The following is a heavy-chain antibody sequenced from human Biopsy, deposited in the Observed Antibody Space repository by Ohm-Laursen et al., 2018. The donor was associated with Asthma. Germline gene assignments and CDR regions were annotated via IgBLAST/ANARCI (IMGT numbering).Heavy chain of an antibody. CDR1: GGSIRSHD. J-gene: IGHJ5*02. Sequence: SETLSLTWAVSGGSIRSHDWTWIRLPPGKGLEYIGDVSHTGSTNYNPSLKSRVTMSLDTSKSQFSLRLTSVTPADTAVYYCARLADCSGGACYSYGWFDPWGQGTRVTVSS. CDR3: ARLADCSGGACYSYGWFDP. D-gene: IGHD2-15*01. V-gene: IGHV4-59*11. CDR2: VSHTGST.